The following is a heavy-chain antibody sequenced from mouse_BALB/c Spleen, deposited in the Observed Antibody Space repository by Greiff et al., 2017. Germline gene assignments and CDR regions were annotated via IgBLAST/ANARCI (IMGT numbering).Heavy chain of an antibody. CDR1: GFAFSSYD. Sequence: EVHLVESGGGLVKPGGSLKLSCAASGFAFSSYDMSWVRQTPEKRLEWVAYISSGGGSTYYPDTVKGRFTISRDNAKNTLYLQMSSLKSEDTAMYYCARRSDYDYWGQGTTLTVSS. CDR3: ARRSDYDY. V-gene: IGHV5-12-1*01. CDR2: ISSGGGST. J-gene: IGHJ2*01. D-gene: IGHD2-13*01.